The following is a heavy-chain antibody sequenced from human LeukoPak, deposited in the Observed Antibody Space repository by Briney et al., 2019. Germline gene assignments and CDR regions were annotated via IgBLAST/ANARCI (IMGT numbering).Heavy chain of an antibody. D-gene: IGHD5-18*01. V-gene: IGHV4-4*02. CDR2: IYHSGST. CDR3: ASSSGYSYGLDY. CDR1: GGSISSSNW. Sequence: SGTLSLTCAVSGGSISSSNWWSWVRQPPGKGLEWIGEIYHSGSTYYNPSLKSRVTISVDKSKNQFSLKLSSVTAADTAVYYCASSSGYSYGLDYWGQGTLVTVSS. J-gene: IGHJ4*02.